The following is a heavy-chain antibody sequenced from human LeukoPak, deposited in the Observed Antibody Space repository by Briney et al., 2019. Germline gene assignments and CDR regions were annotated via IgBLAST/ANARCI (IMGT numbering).Heavy chain of an antibody. CDR3: ARDPAGSGSYSWFDP. CDR2: INPNGGST. CDR1: VYTFTSHF. D-gene: IGHD3-10*01. J-gene: IGHJ5*02. V-gene: IGHV1-46*01. Sequence: ASVKVSCEASVYTFTSHFMHWVRQAPGQGLEWMGMINPNGGSTGYAQKFQGRVTMTRDMSTSTVYMELSSLRSEDTAVYYCARDPAGSGSYSWFDPWGQGTLVTVSS.